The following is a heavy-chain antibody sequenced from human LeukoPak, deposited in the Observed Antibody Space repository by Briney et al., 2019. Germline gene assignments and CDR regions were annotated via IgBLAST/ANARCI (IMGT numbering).Heavy chain of an antibody. CDR2: ISYDGSKI. CDR1: GFSLRSYA. CDR3: ARVASGTYYVIDY. J-gene: IGHJ4*02. D-gene: IGHD1-26*01. V-gene: IGHV3-30*04. Sequence: GGSLRLSCAASGFSLRSYAMHWVRQAPGKGLEWVAVISYDGSKIYYADSVKGRFTFSGDTSKNTLYLQMNSLRVEDTAVYYCARVASGTYYVIDYWGQGTLVTVSS.